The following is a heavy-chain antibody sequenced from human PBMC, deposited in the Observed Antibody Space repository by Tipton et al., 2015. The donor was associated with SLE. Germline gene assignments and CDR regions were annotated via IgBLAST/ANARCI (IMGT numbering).Heavy chain of an antibody. J-gene: IGHJ1*01. CDR3: ARRPPSYCTNGVCEV. D-gene: IGHD2-8*01. CDR2: IYTSGST. CDR1: GGSISSGSYY. V-gene: IGHV4-61*09. Sequence: TLSLTCTVSGGSISSGSYYWSWIRQPAGKGLEWIGHIYTSGSTNYNPSLKSRVTISIDTSKNHFSLKLTSVTAADTAVYYCARRPPSYCTNGVCEVWGQGTLVTVSS.